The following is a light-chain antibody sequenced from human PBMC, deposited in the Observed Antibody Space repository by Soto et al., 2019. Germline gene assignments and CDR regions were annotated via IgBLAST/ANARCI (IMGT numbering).Light chain of an antibody. CDR1: QTISKW. J-gene: IGKJ2*01. CDR2: KAS. CDR3: QQYHTSPRVT. V-gene: IGKV1-5*03. Sequence: DIQMTQSPSILSASVGDRVTITCRASQTISKWLAWYQQKPGKAPKLLIYKASSLQIGVPSRFSGSGSGAEFTLTISSLEPDDFATYYCQQYHTSPRVTFGRGTKVEIK.